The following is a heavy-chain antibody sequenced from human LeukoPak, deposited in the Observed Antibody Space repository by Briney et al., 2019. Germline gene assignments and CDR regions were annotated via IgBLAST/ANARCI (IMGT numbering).Heavy chain of an antibody. J-gene: IGHJ4*02. D-gene: IGHD5-12*01. V-gene: IGHV4-38-2*02. CDR2: IYHSGST. CDR3: YESYFDY. CDR1: GYSISSGYY. Sequence: SETLSLTCTVSGYSISSGYYWGWIRQPPGKGLEWIGSIYHSGSTYYNPSLKSRVTISVDTSKNQFSLKLSSVTAADTAVYYCYESYFDYWGQGTLVTVSS.